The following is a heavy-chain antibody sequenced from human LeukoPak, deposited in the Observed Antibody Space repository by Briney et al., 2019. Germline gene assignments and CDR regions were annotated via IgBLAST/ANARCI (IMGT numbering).Heavy chain of an antibody. CDR1: GASINTYY. V-gene: IGHV4-59*08. D-gene: IGHD3-10*01. J-gene: IGHJ5*02. CDR3: AKHSDFDSGRPDWFDP. Sequence: SETLSLTCTVSGASINTYYWSWIRQPPGKGLEWIGYFYYSGGPRYNPSLKSRVTISVDTSTNHFSLKLSSVTAADTGVYYCAKHSDFDSGRPDWFDPWGQGTLVTVSS. CDR2: FYYSGGP.